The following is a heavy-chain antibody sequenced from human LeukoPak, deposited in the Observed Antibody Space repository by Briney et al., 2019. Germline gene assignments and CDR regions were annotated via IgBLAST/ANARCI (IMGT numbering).Heavy chain of an antibody. V-gene: IGHV1-2*02. J-gene: IGHJ5*02. CDR2: INPNSGGT. CDR1: GYTFTGYY. Sequence: ASVKVSCKASGYTFTGYYMHWVRQAPGQGLEWMGWINPNSGGTNYAQKFQGRVTMTRDTSISTAYMELSRLRSDDTAVYYCARAKLLWFGGRDNWFDPWGQGTLVTVSS. CDR3: ARAKLLWFGGRDNWFDP. D-gene: IGHD3-10*01.